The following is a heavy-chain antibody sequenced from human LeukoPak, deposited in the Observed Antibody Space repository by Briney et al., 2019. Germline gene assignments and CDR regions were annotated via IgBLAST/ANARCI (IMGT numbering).Heavy chain of an antibody. Sequence: PGGSLRLSCAASGFTFSSYAMSWVRQAPGKGLDWVSTISGSGDSTYYADSVKGRFTISRDNSKNTLYLQMNSLRAEDTAVYYCAELGITMIGGVWGKGTTVTISS. CDR2: ISGSGDST. V-gene: IGHV3-23*01. J-gene: IGHJ6*04. CDR3: AELGITMIGGV. CDR1: GFTFSSYA. D-gene: IGHD3-10*02.